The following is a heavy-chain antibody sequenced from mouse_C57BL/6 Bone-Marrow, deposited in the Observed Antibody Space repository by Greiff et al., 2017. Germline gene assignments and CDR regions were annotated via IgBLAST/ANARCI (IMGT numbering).Heavy chain of an antibody. CDR2: ISSGSSTI. CDR3: ARGSNYSAMDY. J-gene: IGHJ4*01. CDR1: GFTFSDYG. D-gene: IGHD2-5*01. Sequence: EVMLVESGGGLVKPGGSLKLSCAASGFTFSDYGMHWVRQAPEKGLEWVAYISSGSSTICYADTVKGRFTISRDNAKNTLFLEMTSLRSEDTAMYYCARGSNYSAMDYWGQGTSVTVSS. V-gene: IGHV5-17*01.